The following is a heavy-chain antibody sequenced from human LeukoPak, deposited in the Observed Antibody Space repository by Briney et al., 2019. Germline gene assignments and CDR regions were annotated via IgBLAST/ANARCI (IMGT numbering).Heavy chain of an antibody. CDR3: ARRLTQYDCFDP. CDR1: RDSVSSNSVA. D-gene: IGHD2-2*01. Sequence: SQTLSLTCAISRDSVSSNSVAWNWIRQSPSRGLEWLGRTYYRSTWYNDYAVSVRGRITVDPDTSKNQFSLHLNSVTPEDTAVYYCARRLTQYDCFDPWGQGILVTVSS. J-gene: IGHJ5*02. CDR2: TYYRSTWYN. V-gene: IGHV6-1*01.